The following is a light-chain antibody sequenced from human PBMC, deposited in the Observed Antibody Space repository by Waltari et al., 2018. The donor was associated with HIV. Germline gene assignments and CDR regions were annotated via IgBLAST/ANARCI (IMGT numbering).Light chain of an antibody. V-gene: IGKV1-12*01. CDR2: TAS. CDR3: QQGHSFPPT. J-gene: IGKJ4*01. Sequence: DIKMNQPPSFVSASVGDRITITRRASQEVGSWLAWYQQSSGKAPSLLIFTASSLSSGVPARFSGGGSGTEFTLTISSLQPEDVAMYYCQQGHSFPPTFGGGTKVEI. CDR1: QEVGSW.